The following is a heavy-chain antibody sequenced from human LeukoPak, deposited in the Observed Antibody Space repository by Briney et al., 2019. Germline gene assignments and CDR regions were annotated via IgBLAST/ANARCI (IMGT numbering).Heavy chain of an antibody. CDR1: GFTFSAYS. D-gene: IGHD3-10*01. CDR2: VNGRGFTI. CDR3: ARDQPNVGWGFDS. J-gene: IGHJ4*02. V-gene: IGHV3-48*04. Sequence: GGSLRLSCAASGFTFSAYSMNWVRHAPGRGLEWVANVNGRGFTIHYADSIKGRFTISRDNTKNSLGLQMTNLRVEDTGLYFYARDQPNVGWGFDSWGRGTRVIVSS.